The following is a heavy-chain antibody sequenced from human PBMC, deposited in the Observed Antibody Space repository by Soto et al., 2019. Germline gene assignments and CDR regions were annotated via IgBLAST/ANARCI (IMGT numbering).Heavy chain of an antibody. D-gene: IGHD3-16*01. CDR2: ISSDGSNE. CDR1: GFTFSNYG. Sequence: GGSLRLSCEASGFTFSNYGMQWVRQAPGKGLEWVALISSDGSNEYSADSVKGRFTISRDNSKNTLNMQMNSLRAEDTAVYYCAKGDTLPFDYWGQGTLVTVSS. V-gene: IGHV3-30*18. CDR3: AKGDTLPFDY. J-gene: IGHJ4*02.